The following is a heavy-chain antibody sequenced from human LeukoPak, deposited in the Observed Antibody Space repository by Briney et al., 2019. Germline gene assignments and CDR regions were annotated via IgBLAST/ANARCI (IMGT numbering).Heavy chain of an antibody. CDR1: GGSISSSNR. CDR2: IYHSGST. J-gene: IGHJ4*02. Sequence: SGTLSLTCAVSGGSISSSNRWSWVRQPPGKGLEWIGEIYHSGSTNYNPSLKSRVTISVDKSKNQFSLKLSSVTAADTAVYYCARVGRDGYNGHVDYWGQGTLVTVSS. D-gene: IGHD5-24*01. V-gene: IGHV4-4*02. CDR3: ARVGRDGYNGHVDY.